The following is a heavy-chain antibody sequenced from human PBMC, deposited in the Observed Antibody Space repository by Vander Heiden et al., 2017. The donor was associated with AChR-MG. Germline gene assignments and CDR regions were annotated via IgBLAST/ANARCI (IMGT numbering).Heavy chain of an antibody. J-gene: IGHJ1*01. CDR1: GFTVSSYS. CDR2: IRGSSTYI. D-gene: IGHD3-16*02. Sequence: EVQLVESGGGLVKPGGSLRLSCAASGFTVSSYSMSWGRQAPGKGLDWVSSIRGSSTYIYYADSVKGLFTISRDNAKNLVYLHMNSLRAEDTAVYYCASDIGPQYFQHWGQGTLVTVS. CDR3: ASDIGPQYFQH. V-gene: IGHV3-21*01.